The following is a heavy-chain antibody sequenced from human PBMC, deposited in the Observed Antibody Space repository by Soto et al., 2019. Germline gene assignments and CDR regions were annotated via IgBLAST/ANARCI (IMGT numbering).Heavy chain of an antibody. CDR3: ARMQWELHWFDP. CDR1: GYTFTSYY. V-gene: IGHV1-46*01. Sequence: ASVKVSCKASGYTFTSYYMHWVRQAPGQGLEWMGIINPSGGSTSYAQKLQGRVTMTTDTSTSTAYMELRSLRSDDTAVYYCARMQWELHWFDPWGQGTLVTVSS. CDR2: INPSGGST. J-gene: IGHJ5*02. D-gene: IGHD1-26*01.